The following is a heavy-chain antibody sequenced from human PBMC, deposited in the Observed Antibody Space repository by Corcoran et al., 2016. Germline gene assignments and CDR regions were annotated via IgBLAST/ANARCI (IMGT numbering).Heavy chain of an antibody. J-gene: IGHJ4*02. Sequence: QLQLQESGPGLVKPSETLSLTCTVSGGSVSSNNYYWGWIRQPPGKGLEWIGSGYYSGTTYYNPSLKSRFTISLATSKIQFSLKVNSVTAADTAVYYCASGGRNYGNYVGSFDYWGQGFLVTVSS. V-gene: IGHV4-39*07. CDR2: GYYSGTT. CDR1: GGSVSSNNYY. CDR3: ASGGRNYGNYVGSFDY. D-gene: IGHD4-17*01.